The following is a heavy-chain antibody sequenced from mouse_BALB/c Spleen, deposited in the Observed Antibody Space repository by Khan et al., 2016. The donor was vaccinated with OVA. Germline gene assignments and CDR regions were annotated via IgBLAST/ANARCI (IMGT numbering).Heavy chain of an antibody. V-gene: IGHV1-9*01. Sequence: VKLLESGAELMKPGASVKISCKPTGYTFSSYWIEWVKQRPGHGLEWIGEILPGSNSTNYNERFQGKAQITADTSSNTAYMQLSSLTSEDSAIYYCARGNYYGSTSWFGYWGQGTLVTVSA. CDR3: ARGNYYGSTSWFGY. CDR1: GYTFSSYW. D-gene: IGHD1-1*01. CDR2: ILPGSNST. J-gene: IGHJ3*01.